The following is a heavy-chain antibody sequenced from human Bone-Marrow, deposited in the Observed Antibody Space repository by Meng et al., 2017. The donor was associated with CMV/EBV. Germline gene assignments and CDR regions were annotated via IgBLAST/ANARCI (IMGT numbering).Heavy chain of an antibody. D-gene: IGHD2-2*01. Sequence: GGSLRLSCAASGFTFSSYWMSWVRQAPGKGLEWVANIKQDGSEKYYVDSVKGRFTISRDNAKSSLYLQMNSLRAEDTAVYYCARDLYCSSISCYTGDYFDYWGRGTLVTVSS. CDR3: ARDLYCSSISCYTGDYFDY. J-gene: IGHJ4*02. V-gene: IGHV3-7*01. CDR1: GFTFSSYW. CDR2: IKQDGSEK.